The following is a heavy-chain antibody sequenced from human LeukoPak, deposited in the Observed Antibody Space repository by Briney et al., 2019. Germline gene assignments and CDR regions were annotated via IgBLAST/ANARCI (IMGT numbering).Heavy chain of an antibody. V-gene: IGHV4-59*01. J-gene: IGHJ6*03. CDR1: GGSISSYY. Sequence: SETLSLTCTVSGGSISSYYWSWIRQPPGKGLEWIGYINYSGSTNYNPSLKSRITISVDTSKNQFSLKLSSVTAADTAVYHCARVSWFPGTSYYYMDVWDKGTTVTVSS. CDR3: ARVSWFPGTSYYYMDV. D-gene: IGHD1-1*01. CDR2: INYSGST.